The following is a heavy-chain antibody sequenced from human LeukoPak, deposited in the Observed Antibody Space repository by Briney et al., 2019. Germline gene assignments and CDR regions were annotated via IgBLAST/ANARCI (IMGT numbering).Heavy chain of an antibody. Sequence: GGTLRLSCAASGFTFTSFAMSWVSQAPGKGVEWVSTISRSGVATYYANSVKGRFTISRDNSKNTLYLQMNSLRAEDTAVYYCAGDPDAFDIWGQGTMVTVSS. D-gene: IGHD2-21*01. CDR1: GFTFTSFA. V-gene: IGHV3-23*01. J-gene: IGHJ3*02. CDR3: AGDPDAFDI. CDR2: ISRSGVAT.